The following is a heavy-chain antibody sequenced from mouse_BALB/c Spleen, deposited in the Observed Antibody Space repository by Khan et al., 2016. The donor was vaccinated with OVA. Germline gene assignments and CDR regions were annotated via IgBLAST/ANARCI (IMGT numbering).Heavy chain of an antibody. Sequence: EVMLVESGGDLVKPGGSLRLSCAASGFTFSTYGMSWVRQFPDKRLEWVATINSAGYYTYYPDTVKGRFTISRNNAENTLYLQMSSLKSEDTAIYSVASHLTGSFAYWGQGTLVTVSA. D-gene: IGHD4-1*01. CDR2: INSAGYYT. CDR1: GFTFSTYG. V-gene: IGHV5-6*02. CDR3: ASHLTGSFAY. J-gene: IGHJ3*01.